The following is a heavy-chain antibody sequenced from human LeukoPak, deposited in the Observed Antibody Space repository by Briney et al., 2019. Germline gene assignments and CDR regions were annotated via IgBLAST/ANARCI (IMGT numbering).Heavy chain of an antibody. CDR2: IYYSGST. J-gene: IGHJ4*02. CDR3: ARDSVHYYDSSGYFDY. Sequence: SETLSLTCTVSGGSISSYYWSWIRQPPGKGLEWIGYIYYSGSTNYNPSLKSRVTISVDTSKNQFSLKVNSVTAADTAVYYRARDSVHYYDSSGYFDYWGQGTLVTVSS. D-gene: IGHD3-22*01. CDR1: GGSISSYY. V-gene: IGHV4-59*12.